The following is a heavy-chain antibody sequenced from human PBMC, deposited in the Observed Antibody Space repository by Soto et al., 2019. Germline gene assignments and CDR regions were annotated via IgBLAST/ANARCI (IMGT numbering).Heavy chain of an antibody. CDR2: IIPIFGTA. Sequence: ASVKVSCKASGGTFSSYAISWVRQAPGQGLEWMGGIIPIFGTANYAQKFQGRVTITADESTSTAYMELSSLRSEDTAVYYCAIPGYCTNGVCLRTDYYYYGMDVWGQGITVTVSS. CDR1: GGTFSSYA. D-gene: IGHD2-8*01. CDR3: AIPGYCTNGVCLRTDYYYYGMDV. V-gene: IGHV1-69*13. J-gene: IGHJ6*02.